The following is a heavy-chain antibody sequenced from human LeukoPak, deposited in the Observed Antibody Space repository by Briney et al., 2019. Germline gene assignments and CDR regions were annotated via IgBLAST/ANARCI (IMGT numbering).Heavy chain of an antibody. Sequence: GGSLRLSCAASGFTFSSYGMHWVRQAPGKGLEWVAVIWYDGSNKYYADSVKGRFTISRDNSKNTLYLQMNSLRAEDTAVYYCARDSGRGELRYFDYWGQGTLVTVSS. V-gene: IGHV3-33*01. CDR3: ARDSGRGELRYFDY. CDR2: IWYDGSNK. D-gene: IGHD1-26*01. CDR1: GFTFSSYG. J-gene: IGHJ4*02.